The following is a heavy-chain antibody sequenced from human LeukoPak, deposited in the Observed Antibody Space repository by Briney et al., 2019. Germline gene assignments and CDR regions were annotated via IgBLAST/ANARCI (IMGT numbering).Heavy chain of an antibody. CDR2: ISSSSSYI. D-gene: IGHD1-26*01. J-gene: IGHJ6*02. Sequence: PGGSLRLSCAASGFTFSSYSMNWVRQAPGKGLEWVSSISSSSSYIYYADSVKGRFTISRDNAKNSLYLQMNSLRAEDTAVYYCARDRGGSRYYYGMDVWGQGTTVSVSS. CDR3: ARDRGGSRYYYGMDV. CDR1: GFTFSSYS. V-gene: IGHV3-21*01.